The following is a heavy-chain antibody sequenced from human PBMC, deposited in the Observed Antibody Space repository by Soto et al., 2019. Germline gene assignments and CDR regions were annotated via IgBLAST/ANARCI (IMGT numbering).Heavy chain of an antibody. D-gene: IGHD5-12*01. CDR3: ARGVYSGYDDPNLDS. V-gene: IGHV1-8*01. Sequence: QVQLVQSGAEVKKPGASVKVSCKASGYTFTSYDINWVRQATGQGLEWMGWMNPNSGNTGYAQKFQGRVTMTRNTSISKAYRELSSLRSEDRAVYYGARGVYSGYDDPNLDSGGQGPLVPVPS. CDR2: MNPNSGNT. CDR1: GYTFTSYD. J-gene: IGHJ4*02.